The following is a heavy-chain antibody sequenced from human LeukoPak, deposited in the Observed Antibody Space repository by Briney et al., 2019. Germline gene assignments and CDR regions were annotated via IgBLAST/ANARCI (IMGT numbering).Heavy chain of an antibody. V-gene: IGHV5-51*01. J-gene: IGHJ5*02. CDR3: ARHLRRGDWFDP. D-gene: IGHD2-15*01. Sequence: GESLKISCKGPGHGLTSFWIGWVRQMPGKGLEWMVIIYPGDSDTRYSPSFQGQVTIAADKSISTAYLQWSCEEASDIAMYYCARHLRRGDWFDPWGQGTLVTVSS. CDR1: GHGLTSFW. CDR2: IYPGDSDT.